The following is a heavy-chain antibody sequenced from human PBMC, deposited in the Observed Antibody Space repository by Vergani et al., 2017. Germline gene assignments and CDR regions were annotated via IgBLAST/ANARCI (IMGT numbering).Heavy chain of an antibody. D-gene: IGHD6-13*01. V-gene: IGHV3-23*04. CDR1: GFTFSSYG. J-gene: IGHJ4*02. Sequence: VQLVESGGGVVQPGRSLRLSCAASGFTFSSYGMHWVRQAPGKGLEWVSAISGSGGSTYYADSVKGRFTISRDNSKNTLYLQMNSLRAEDTAVYYCAKVGAAGTRYFDYWGQGTLVTVSS. CDR3: AKVGAAGTRYFDY. CDR2: ISGSGGST.